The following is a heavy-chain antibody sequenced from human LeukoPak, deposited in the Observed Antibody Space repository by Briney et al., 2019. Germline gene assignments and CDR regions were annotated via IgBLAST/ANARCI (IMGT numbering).Heavy chain of an antibody. CDR2: INHSGST. CDR1: GGSFSDYY. Sequence: SETLSLTCAVYGGSFSDYYWSWIRQPPGKGLEWIGEINHSGSTSYSPSLKCRVTISVDTSKNQFSLKLTSVTAADKAVYYCARRGNSGYDYWGQGIMVTVSS. V-gene: IGHV4-34*01. CDR3: ARRGNSGYDY. D-gene: IGHD5-12*01. J-gene: IGHJ4*02.